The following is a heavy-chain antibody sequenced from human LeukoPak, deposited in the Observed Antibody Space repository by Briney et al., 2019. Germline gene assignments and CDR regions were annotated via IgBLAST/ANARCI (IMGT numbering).Heavy chain of an antibody. CDR2: ITSTSSDL. CDR1: GFSFKSYS. CDR3: AKGPPYFDWLPHYFDY. Sequence: GGSLRLSCAAAGFSFKSYSMNWVRQAPGKGLEWVSFITSTSSDLFYADSVKGRFTVSRDNARNSLYLQMNNLRAEDTAVYYCAKGPPYFDWLPHYFDYWGQGTLVTVSS. J-gene: IGHJ4*02. D-gene: IGHD3-9*01. V-gene: IGHV3-21*01.